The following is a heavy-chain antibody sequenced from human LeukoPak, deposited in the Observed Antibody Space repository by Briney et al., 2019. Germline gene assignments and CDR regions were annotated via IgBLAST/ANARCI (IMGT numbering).Heavy chain of an antibody. D-gene: IGHD2-21*02. V-gene: IGHV3-23*01. CDR2: ISGGGDIT. CDR3: VREDTPATANY. J-gene: IGHJ4*02. Sequence: PGGSLRLSCAASGFNFANHAMSWVRQTPGKGLEWVPAISGGGDITYYADSVRGRFTISRDNSKDTLFLQMHSLRPGDTAVYYCVREDTPATANYWGQGTLVTISS. CDR1: GFNFANHA.